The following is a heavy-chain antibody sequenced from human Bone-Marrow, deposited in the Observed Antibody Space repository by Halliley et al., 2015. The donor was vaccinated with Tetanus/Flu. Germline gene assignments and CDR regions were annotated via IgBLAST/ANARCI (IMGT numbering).Heavy chain of an antibody. D-gene: IGHD3-22*01. J-gene: IGHJ4*02. Sequence: SYISHSGPDTNYADSVRGRFTTYRDNARNSLFLQLSSLRAEDTATYYCARDLSITTHQPLAAYWGQGAQVFVSS. V-gene: IGHV3-11*05. CDR3: ARDLSITTHQPLAAY. CDR2: ISHSGPDT.